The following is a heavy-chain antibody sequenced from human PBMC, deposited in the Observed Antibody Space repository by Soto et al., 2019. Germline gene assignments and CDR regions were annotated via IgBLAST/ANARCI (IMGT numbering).Heavy chain of an antibody. CDR3: ARAPFWSGYADY. CDR2: INHSGST. J-gene: IGHJ4*02. CDR1: GGSFSGYY. V-gene: IGHV4-34*01. Sequence: SETLSLTCAVYGGSFSGYYWSWIRQPPGKGLEWIGEINHSGSTNYNPSHKSRVTISVDTSKNQFSLKLSSVTAADTAVYYCARAPFWSGYADYWGQGTLVTVSS. D-gene: IGHD3-3*01.